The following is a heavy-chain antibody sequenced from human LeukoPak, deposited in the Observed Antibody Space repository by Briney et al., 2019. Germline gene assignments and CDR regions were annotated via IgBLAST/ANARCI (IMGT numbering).Heavy chain of an antibody. CDR2: ISGSGGST. Sequence: AGGSLRPSCAASGFTFSSYAMSWVRQAPGKGLEWVSAISGSGGSTYYADSVKGRFTISRDNSKNTLYLQMNSLRAEDTAVYYCAKFGGGYGSGSYGEYYYYYYGMDVWGKGTTVTVSS. V-gene: IGHV3-23*01. D-gene: IGHD3-10*01. J-gene: IGHJ6*04. CDR3: AKFGGGYGSGSYGEYYYYYYGMDV. CDR1: GFTFSSYA.